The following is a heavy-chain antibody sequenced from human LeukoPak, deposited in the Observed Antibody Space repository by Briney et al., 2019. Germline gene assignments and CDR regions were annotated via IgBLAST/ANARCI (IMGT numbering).Heavy chain of an antibody. Sequence: ASVKVSCKASGYTFTSYGISWVRQAPGQGLEWMGWISAYNGNTNYAQKLQGRVTMTTDTSTSTAYMELRSLRSDDTAVYYRARAGSTRRSYYYYYMDVWGKGTTVTVSS. D-gene: IGHD2-2*01. CDR2: ISAYNGNT. J-gene: IGHJ6*03. V-gene: IGHV1-18*01. CDR1: GYTFTSYG. CDR3: ARAGSTRRSYYYYYMDV.